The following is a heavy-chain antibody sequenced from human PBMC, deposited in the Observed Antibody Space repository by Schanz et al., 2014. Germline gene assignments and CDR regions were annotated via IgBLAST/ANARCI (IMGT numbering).Heavy chain of an antibody. Sequence: EVHLLESGGGLVQPGGSLRLSCAASGFTFSNHALSWVRQAPGKGLEWVSGIGGSGDSTHYADSVKGLFIISRDNSKNTLYLQVNSLRAEDTAVYYCAKHGRSLTGNDYWGQGTLVTVSS. CDR3: AKHGRSLTGNDY. D-gene: IGHD3-10*01. CDR2: IGGSGDST. J-gene: IGHJ4*02. CDR1: GFTFSNHA. V-gene: IGHV3-23*01.